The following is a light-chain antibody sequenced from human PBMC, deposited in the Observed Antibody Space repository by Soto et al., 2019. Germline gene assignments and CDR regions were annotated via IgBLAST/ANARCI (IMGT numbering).Light chain of an antibody. CDR2: GAS. Sequence: EIALTQSPGTLSLSPGERATLSCRASQSVSSSYLAWYQQKPGQAPRLLIYGASSRATGIPDRFSGSGSGTDFTLTISRLEPEDFAVYYCQQKGTFGQGTKVDIK. CDR3: QQKGT. J-gene: IGKJ1*01. CDR1: QSVSSSY. V-gene: IGKV3-20*01.